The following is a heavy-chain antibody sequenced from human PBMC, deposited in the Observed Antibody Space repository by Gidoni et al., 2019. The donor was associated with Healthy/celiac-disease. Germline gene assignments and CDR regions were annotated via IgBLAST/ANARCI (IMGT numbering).Heavy chain of an antibody. Sequence: EVQLVVTGGGLVKPGGSLRLSCAASGFTFSSYSMNWFRQAPGKGREWVSSISSSSSYIYYADSVKGRFTISRDNAKNSLYLQMNSLRAEDTAVYYCAREVVEMALGGFDYWGQGTLVTVSS. V-gene: IGHV3-21*01. J-gene: IGHJ4*02. CDR1: GFTFSSYS. D-gene: IGHD1-26*01. CDR2: ISSSSSYI. CDR3: AREVVEMALGGFDY.